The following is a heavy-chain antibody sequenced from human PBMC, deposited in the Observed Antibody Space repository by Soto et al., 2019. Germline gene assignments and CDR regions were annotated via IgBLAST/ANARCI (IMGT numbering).Heavy chain of an antibody. CDR1: SGPISAYY. Sequence: SDTLSLTSTLPSGPISAYYWSLIRPLPGKGLEWMLYIYYSGSTNYTTTLKSRITMSVDTSKNQFSVKLCSVTAADTAVYYCERLDYYDSTGYWVDYWGQGTLVTVSS. J-gene: IGHJ4*02. CDR2: IYYSGST. D-gene: IGHD3-22*01. V-gene: IGHV4-59*08. CDR3: ERLDYYDSTGYWVDY.